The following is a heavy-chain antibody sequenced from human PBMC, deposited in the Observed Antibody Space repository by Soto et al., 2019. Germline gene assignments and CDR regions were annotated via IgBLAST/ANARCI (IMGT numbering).Heavy chain of an antibody. Sequence: EMQLVESGGNWIQPGGSLRLSCAASGFRVSDNSMTWVRQAPGKGLEWISVIHSDATTYFADSVKGRFIISRDNSNNTVYLQMNSLRAEDTATYYCARELSGSWYNGFDPWGQGTLVTVSS. CDR1: GFRVSDNS. CDR3: ARELSGSWYNGFDP. CDR2: IHSDATT. V-gene: IGHV3-53*01. D-gene: IGHD6-13*01. J-gene: IGHJ5*02.